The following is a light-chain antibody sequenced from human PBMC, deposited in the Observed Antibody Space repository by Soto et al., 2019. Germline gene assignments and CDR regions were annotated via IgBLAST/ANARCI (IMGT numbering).Light chain of an antibody. V-gene: IGKV3-15*01. J-gene: IGKJ4*01. Sequence: EIVMTQSPSTLSVSAGDRATLSWWASQSVSSNLAWYQKKPGQAPRLLVWRASIRATDMAARFSGSGYGTEFNLTISSLQTEDSAVYYCQQYNNWPLTFGGGTKVDIK. CDR1: QSVSSN. CDR2: RAS. CDR3: QQYNNWPLT.